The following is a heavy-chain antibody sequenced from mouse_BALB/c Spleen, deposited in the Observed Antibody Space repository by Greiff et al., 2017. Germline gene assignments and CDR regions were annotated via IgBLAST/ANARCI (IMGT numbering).Heavy chain of an antibody. CDR1: GFTFSSYA. CDR3: ARGDGYYPTLDY. D-gene: IGHD2-3*01. CDR2: ISSGGST. J-gene: IGHJ2*01. V-gene: IGHV5-6-5*01. Sequence: EVKLVESGGGLVKPGGSLKLSCAASGFTFSSYAMSWVRQTPEKRLEWVASISSGGSTYYPDSVKGGFTISRDNARNILYLQMSSLRSEDTAMYYCARGDGYYPTLDYWGQGTTLTVSS.